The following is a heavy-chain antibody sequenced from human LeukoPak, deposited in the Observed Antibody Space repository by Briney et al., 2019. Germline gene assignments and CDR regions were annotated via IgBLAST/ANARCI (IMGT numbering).Heavy chain of an antibody. CDR3: ARVHYDSSGYRKFDY. J-gene: IGHJ4*02. CDR2: IYYSGST. CDR1: GGPISSYY. V-gene: IGHV4-59*01. Sequence: SETLSLTCTVSGGPISSYYWSWIRQPLGKGLEWIGYIYYSGSTNYNPSLKSRVTISVDTSKNQFSLKLSSVTAADTAVYYCARVHYDSSGYRKFDYWGQGTLVTVSS. D-gene: IGHD3-22*01.